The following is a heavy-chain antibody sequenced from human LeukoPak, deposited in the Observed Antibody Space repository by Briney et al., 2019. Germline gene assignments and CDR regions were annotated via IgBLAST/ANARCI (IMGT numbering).Heavy chain of an antibody. CDR3: ATSPRSSNSYGHIPHDY. CDR1: GFTFDDYA. CDR2: ISWNSGSI. J-gene: IGHJ4*02. D-gene: IGHD5-18*01. V-gene: IGHV3-9*01. Sequence: GGSLRLSCAASGFTFDDYAMHWVRQAPGKGLEWVSGISWNSGSIGYADSVKGRFTISRDNAKNSLYLQMNSLRAEDTALYYCATSPRSSNSYGHIPHDYWGQGTLVTVSS.